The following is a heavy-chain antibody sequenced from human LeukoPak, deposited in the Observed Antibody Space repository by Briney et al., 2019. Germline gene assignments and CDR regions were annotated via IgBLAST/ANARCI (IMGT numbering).Heavy chain of an antibody. Sequence: GGSLRLSCAASGFTFSSYDMHWVRQATGKGLEWVSAIGTAGDTYYPGSVKGRFTISRENAKNSLYLQMNSLRAGDTAVYYCARGLRYFDWSLSELDYGMDVWGQGTTVTVSS. CDR3: ARGLRYFDWSLSELDYGMDV. CDR1: GFTFSSYD. D-gene: IGHD3-9*01. J-gene: IGHJ6*02. V-gene: IGHV3-13*01. CDR2: IGTAGDT.